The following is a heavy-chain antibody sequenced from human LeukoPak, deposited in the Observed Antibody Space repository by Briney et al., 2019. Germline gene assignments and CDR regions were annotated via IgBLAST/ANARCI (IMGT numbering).Heavy chain of an antibody. Sequence: GGSLRLSCAASGFTFDDYGMSWVRQAPGKGLEWVSGINWNGGSTGYADSVKGRFTISRDNAKNSLYLQMNSLRAEDTAVYYCARNLASGRGFRNAVDVWGQGTSVTVSS. CDR3: ARNLASGRGFRNAVDV. V-gene: IGHV3-20*04. CDR2: INWNGGST. D-gene: IGHD3-10*01. J-gene: IGHJ6*02. CDR1: GFTFDDYG.